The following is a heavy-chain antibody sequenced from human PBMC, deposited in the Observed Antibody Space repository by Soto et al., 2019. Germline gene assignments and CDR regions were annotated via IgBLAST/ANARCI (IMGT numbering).Heavy chain of an antibody. CDR1: GGSISSYY. J-gene: IGHJ6*03. V-gene: IGHV4-59*03. Sequence: QVQLQESGPGLVKPSETLSLTCTVSGGSISSYYWSWIRQPPGKGLEWIGYIYYSGSTNYNPSPNTRVPISLDSCETQFSLKLSSVTAADRAVYHCAVKQYQLLSTGEIYYYYMDAWGKGTTVTVSS. CDR3: AVKQYQLLSTGEIYYYYMDA. CDR2: IYYSGST. D-gene: IGHD2-2*01.